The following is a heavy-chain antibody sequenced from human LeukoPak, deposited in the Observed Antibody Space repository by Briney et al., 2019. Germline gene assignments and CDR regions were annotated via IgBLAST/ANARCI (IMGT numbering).Heavy chain of an antibody. D-gene: IGHD5-18*01. J-gene: IGHJ4*02. CDR3: ARGLVGYSYGSTLFDY. CDR2: ISAIDNTI. Sequence: GGSLRLSCAASGFNFSTYEMNWVRQAPGKGLEWISYISAIDNTIYYGDSVMGRFTVSSDNAKNSVYLQMNSLGAEDTALYYCARGLVGYSYGSTLFDYWGQGTLVTVSS. V-gene: IGHV3-48*03. CDR1: GFNFSTYE.